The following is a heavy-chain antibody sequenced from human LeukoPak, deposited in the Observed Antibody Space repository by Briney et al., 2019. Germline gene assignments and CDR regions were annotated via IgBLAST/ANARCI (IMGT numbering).Heavy chain of an antibody. J-gene: IGHJ4*02. CDR3: AKRRADYYGSGRGLDYFDY. V-gene: IGHV3-23*01. D-gene: IGHD3-10*01. CDR1: GFTFTSYA. CDR2: ISGNGGST. Sequence: GGSLRLSCAASGFTFTSYAMSWVRQAPGKGLEWVSTISGNGGSTYYADSVKGRFTISRDNSKNTLYLQMNSLRAEDTAIYYCAKRRADYYGSGRGLDYFDYWGQGTLVTVSS.